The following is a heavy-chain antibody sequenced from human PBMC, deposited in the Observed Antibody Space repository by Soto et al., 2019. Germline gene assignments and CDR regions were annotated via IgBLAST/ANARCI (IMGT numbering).Heavy chain of an antibody. CDR3: AGNYDFWSGYPY. V-gene: IGHV3-11*01. CDR1: GFTFSDYY. CDR2: ISSGSNI. Sequence: PGGSLRLSCAASGFTFSDYYMSWIRQSPGKGLEWVSYISSGSNIYYADSVKGRFTISRDNAKNSLYLQMNSLRAEDTAVYYCAGNYDFWSGYPYWGQGTLITVA. J-gene: IGHJ1*01. D-gene: IGHD3-3*01.